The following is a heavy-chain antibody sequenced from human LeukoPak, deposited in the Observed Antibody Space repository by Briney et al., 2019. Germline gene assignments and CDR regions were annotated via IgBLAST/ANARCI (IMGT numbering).Heavy chain of an antibody. Sequence: GASVKVSCKASGYTFSSYGINWVRQAPGQGPEWMGWISAYNGNTKYAEKLQGRVTMTTDTSTSTAYMELRSLRSDDTAVYYCARGGIAVAPDYWGQGTLVTVSS. CDR2: ISAYNGNT. CDR3: ARGGIAVAPDY. D-gene: IGHD6-19*01. J-gene: IGHJ4*02. V-gene: IGHV1-18*01. CDR1: GYTFSSYG.